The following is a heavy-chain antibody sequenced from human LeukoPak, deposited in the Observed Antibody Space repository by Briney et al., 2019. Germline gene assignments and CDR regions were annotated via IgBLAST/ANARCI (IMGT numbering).Heavy chain of an antibody. CDR1: GGSISSYY. CDR2: IYYSGST. J-gene: IGHJ3*01. V-gene: IGHV4-59*08. D-gene: IGHD6-13*01. Sequence: PSETLSLTCTVSGGSISSYYWSWIRQPPGKGPEWIGYIYYSGSTNYNPSLKSRVTISVDTSKNQFSLKLSSVTAADTAVYYCARHDGIADAFDLWGQGTMVTVSS. CDR3: ARHDGIADAFDL.